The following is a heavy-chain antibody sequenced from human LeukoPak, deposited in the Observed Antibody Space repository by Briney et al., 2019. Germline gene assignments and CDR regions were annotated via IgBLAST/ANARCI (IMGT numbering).Heavy chain of an antibody. CDR1: GFTFSSYS. Sequence: GGSLRLSCAASGFTFSSYSMNWVRQAPGKGLEWVSSISSSSSYIYYADSVKGRFTISRDNAKNSLYLQMNSLRAEDTAVYYCARGRFLEWSDPSWFDPWGQGTLVTVSS. D-gene: IGHD3-3*01. J-gene: IGHJ5*02. V-gene: IGHV3-21*01. CDR2: ISSSSSYI. CDR3: ARGRFLEWSDPSWFDP.